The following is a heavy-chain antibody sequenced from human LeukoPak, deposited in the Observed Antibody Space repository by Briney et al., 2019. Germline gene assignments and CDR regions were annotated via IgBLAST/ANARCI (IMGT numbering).Heavy chain of an antibody. CDR2: ISGSGGST. CDR1: GFTFSSYA. V-gene: IGHV3-23*01. D-gene: IGHD2-15*01. CDR3: ARVLRYCSGGNCYSGGLGYMDV. Sequence: GSLRLSCAASGFTFSSYAMSWVRQAPGKGLEWVSAISGSGGSTYYADSVKGRFTISRDNSKNTLYLQMNSLRAEDTAVYYCARVLRYCSGGNCYSGGLGYMDVWGKGTTVTISS. J-gene: IGHJ6*03.